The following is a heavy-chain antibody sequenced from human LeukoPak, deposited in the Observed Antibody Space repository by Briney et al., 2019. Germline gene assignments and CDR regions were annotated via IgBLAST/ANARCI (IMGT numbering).Heavy chain of an antibody. CDR1: GFPFSSYW. V-gene: IGHV3-7*04. CDR3: TRVGYIDEGIDY. CDR2: IKQDGSKK. D-gene: IGHD5-24*01. Sequence: GGSLILSCVASGFPFSSYWMTWARQAPGKGLEWVANIKQDGSKKSYVDSVKGRFTISRDNAKNSLYLQMNSLRAEDTAIYYCTRVGYIDEGIDYWGQGTLVTVSS. J-gene: IGHJ4*02.